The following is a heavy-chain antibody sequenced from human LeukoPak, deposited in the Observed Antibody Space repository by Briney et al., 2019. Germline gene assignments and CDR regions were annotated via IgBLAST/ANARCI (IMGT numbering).Heavy chain of an antibody. CDR3: ARESYSSGRVFDY. J-gene: IGHJ4*02. V-gene: IGHV3-11*01. Sequence: PGGSLRLSCAASGFTFSDYYMSWIRQAPGKGLEWVSYITSSGSTIYYADSVKGRFTISRDNAKNSLYLQMNSLGAEDTAVYYCARESYSSGRVFDYWGQGTLVTVSS. D-gene: IGHD6-19*01. CDR2: ITSSGSTI. CDR1: GFTFSDYY.